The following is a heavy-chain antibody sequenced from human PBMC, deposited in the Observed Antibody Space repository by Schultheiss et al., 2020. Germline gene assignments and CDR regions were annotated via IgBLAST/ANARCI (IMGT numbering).Heavy chain of an antibody. V-gene: IGHV4-59*01. CDR2: IYYSGST. CDR1: GGSISSYY. Sequence: SETLSLTCTVSGGSISSYYWSWIRQPPGKGLEWIGYIYYSGSTNDNPSLKSRVTISVDTSKNQFSLKLSSVTAADTAVYYCARVGFIAAADNWGQGTLVTVSS. J-gene: IGHJ4*02. CDR3: ARVGFIAAADN. D-gene: IGHD6-13*01.